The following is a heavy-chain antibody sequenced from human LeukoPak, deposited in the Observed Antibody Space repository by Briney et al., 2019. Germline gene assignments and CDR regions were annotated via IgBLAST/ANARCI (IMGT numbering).Heavy chain of an antibody. J-gene: IGHJ4*02. CDR3: ASGREYYDILTGYFDY. CDR2: ISSSSSTI. Sequence: GGSLRLSCAASGFTFSSYSMNWVRQAPGKGREWVSYISSSSSTIYYAASVKGRFTISRDNANNSLYLQMNSLRAEDTAVYYCASGREYYDILTGYFDYWGQGTLVTVSS. V-gene: IGHV3-48*01. CDR1: GFTFSSYS. D-gene: IGHD3-9*01.